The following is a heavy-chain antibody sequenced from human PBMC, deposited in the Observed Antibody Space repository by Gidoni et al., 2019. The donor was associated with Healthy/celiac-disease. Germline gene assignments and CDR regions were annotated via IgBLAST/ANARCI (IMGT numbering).Heavy chain of an antibody. CDR2: IFSNDEK. J-gene: IGHJ2*01. CDR3: ARILLLYSSGWYNDGGYFDL. V-gene: IGHV2-26*01. Sequence: QVTLKESGPVLVKPTETLTLTCTVSGFSLSNARLRVSWIRQPPGKALEWLAHIFSNDEKSYSTSLKSRLTIYKDTSKSQVVLTMTNMDPVDTATYYCARILLLYSSGWYNDGGYFDLWGRGTLVTVSS. CDR1: GFSLSNARLR. D-gene: IGHD6-19*01.